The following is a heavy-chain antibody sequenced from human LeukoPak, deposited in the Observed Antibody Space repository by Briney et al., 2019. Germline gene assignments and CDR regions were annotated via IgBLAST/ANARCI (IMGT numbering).Heavy chain of an antibody. J-gene: IGHJ4*02. CDR1: GDSITTSNW. D-gene: IGHD3-22*01. CDR3: AKGYYDMDY. CDR2: IYHRGST. V-gene: IGHV4-4*02. Sequence: SGTLSLTCAVSGDSITTSNWWNWVRQPPGKGLEWIGKIYHRGSTNYNPSLKSRVTMSVDKSKNQFSLNLTSVTAADTAVYYCAKGYYDMDYWGQGTLVTVSS.